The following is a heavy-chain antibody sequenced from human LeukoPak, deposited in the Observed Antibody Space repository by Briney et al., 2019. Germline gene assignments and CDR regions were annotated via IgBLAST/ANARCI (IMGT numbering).Heavy chain of an antibody. J-gene: IGHJ4*02. V-gene: IGHV3-30-3*01. CDR3: ARGVYYYDFWSGYYHFDY. Sequence: PGGSLRLSCAASGFTFSSYAMHWVRQAPGKGLEWVAVISYDGSNKYYADSVKGRFTISRDNSKNTLYLQMNSLRAEDTAVYYCARGVYYYDFWSGYYHFDYWGQGTLVTVSS. D-gene: IGHD3-3*01. CDR1: GFTFSSYA. CDR2: ISYDGSNK.